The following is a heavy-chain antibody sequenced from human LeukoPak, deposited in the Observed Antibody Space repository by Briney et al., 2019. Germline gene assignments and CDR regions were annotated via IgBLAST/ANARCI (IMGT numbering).Heavy chain of an antibody. J-gene: IGHJ5*02. CDR1: GFTFSSYG. CDR3: AKDGPGEQQLVLIMGDWFDP. CDR2: IRYDGSNK. V-gene: IGHV3-30*02. Sequence: PGGSLRLSCAASGFTFSSYGMHWVRQAPGKGLEWVAFIRYDGSNKYYADSVKGRFTISRDNSKNTLYLQMNSLRAEDTAVYYCAKDGPGEQQLVLIMGDWFDPWGQGTLVTVSS. D-gene: IGHD6-13*01.